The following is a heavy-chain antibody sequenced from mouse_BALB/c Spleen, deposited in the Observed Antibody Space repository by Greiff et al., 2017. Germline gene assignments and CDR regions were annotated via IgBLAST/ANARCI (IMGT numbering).Heavy chain of an antibody. V-gene: IGHV3-8*02. CDR3: ARGITTASMDY. CDR1: GDSITSGY. J-gene: IGHJ4*01. Sequence: EVKVVESGPSLVKPSQTLSLTCSVTGDSITSGYWNWIRKFPGNKLEYMGYISYSGSTYYNPSLKSRISITRDTSKNQYYLQLNSVTTEDTATYYCARGITTASMDYWGQGTSVTVSS. CDR2: ISYSGST. D-gene: IGHD1-2*01.